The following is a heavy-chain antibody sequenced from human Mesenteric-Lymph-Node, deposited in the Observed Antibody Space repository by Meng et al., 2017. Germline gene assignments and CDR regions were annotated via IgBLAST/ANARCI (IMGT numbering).Heavy chain of an antibody. Sequence: ASVKVSCKASGYTFTDQYMHWVRQAPGQGLEWMGWINPNSGVTKYAQKFQGRVTMTRDTSINTAYMELNSLRPDDTAVYYCARGPEENFRSYGSGRFDRWGQGTLVTVSS. J-gene: IGHJ5*02. V-gene: IGHV1-2*02. CDR3: ARGPEENFRSYGSGRFDR. CDR2: INPNSGVT. CDR1: GYTFTDQY. D-gene: IGHD3-10*01.